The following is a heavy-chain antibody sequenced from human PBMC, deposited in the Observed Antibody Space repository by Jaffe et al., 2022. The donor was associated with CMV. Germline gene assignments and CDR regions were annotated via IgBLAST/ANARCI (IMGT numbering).Heavy chain of an antibody. Sequence: QVQLVESGGGVVQPGRSLRLSCAASGFTFSSYGMHWVRQAPGKGLEWVAVISYDGSNKYYADSVKGRFTISRDNSKNTLYLQMNSLRAEDTAVYYCAKDRFYYDSRRRRVETGDYWGQGTLVTVSS. D-gene: IGHD3-22*01. V-gene: IGHV3-30*18. CDR3: AKDRFYYDSRRRRVETGDY. J-gene: IGHJ4*02. CDR2: ISYDGSNK. CDR1: GFTFSSYG.